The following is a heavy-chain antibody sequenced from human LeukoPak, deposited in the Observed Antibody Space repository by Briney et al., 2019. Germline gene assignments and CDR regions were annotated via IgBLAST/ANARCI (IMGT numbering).Heavy chain of an antibody. CDR3: ARLPNIRWELLFDY. J-gene: IGHJ4*02. CDR1: GGSFSGYY. D-gene: IGHD1-26*01. CDR2: INHSGST. Sequence: PSETLSLTCAVYGGSFSGYYWSWIRQPPGKGLEWIGEINHSGSTNYNPSLKSRVTISVDTSKNQFSLKLSSVTAADTAVYYCARLPNIRWELLFDYWGQGTLVTVSS. V-gene: IGHV4-34*01.